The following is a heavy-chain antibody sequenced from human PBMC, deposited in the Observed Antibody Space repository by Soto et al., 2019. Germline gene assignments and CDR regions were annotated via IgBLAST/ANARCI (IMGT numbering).Heavy chain of an antibody. Sequence: GGSLRLSCAASGFTFSSYGMHWVRQAPGKGLEWVAVIWYDGSNKYYADSVKGRFTISRDNSKNTLYLQMNSLRAEDTAVYYCARLRYYYDSSGYYPWTGFDLWGQGTPVTVSS. CDR2: IWYDGSNK. CDR1: GFTFSSYG. J-gene: IGHJ4*02. CDR3: ARLRYYYDSSGYYPWTGFDL. V-gene: IGHV3-33*01. D-gene: IGHD3-22*01.